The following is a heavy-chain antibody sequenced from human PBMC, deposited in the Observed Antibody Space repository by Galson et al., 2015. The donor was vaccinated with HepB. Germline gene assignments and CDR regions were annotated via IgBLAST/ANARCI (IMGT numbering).Heavy chain of an antibody. D-gene: IGHD7-27*01. V-gene: IGHV3-30*04. CDR1: GFTFSSYA. CDR2: ISYDGSNK. J-gene: IGHJ3*02. CDR3: ARDGLNWGSFNAFDI. Sequence: SLRLSCAASGFTFSSYAMHWVRQAPGKGLEWVAVISYDGSNKYYADSVKGRFTISRDNSKNTLYLQMNSLRAEDTAVYYCARDGLNWGSFNAFDIWGQGTMVTVSS.